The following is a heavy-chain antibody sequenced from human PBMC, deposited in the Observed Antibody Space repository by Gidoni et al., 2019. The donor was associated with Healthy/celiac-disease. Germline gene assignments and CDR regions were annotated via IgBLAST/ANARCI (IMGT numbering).Heavy chain of an antibody. J-gene: IGHJ4*02. D-gene: IGHD3-10*01. CDR2: INQSGST. CDR3: ARRNNPSLTPKDVLLWFGESEFDY. CDR1: GGSFSGYY. Sequence: QVQLQQWGAGLLKPSETLSLTCAVYGGSFSGYYWSWIRQPPGKGLEWIGEINQSGSTNYNPSLKSRVTISVDTSKNQFSLKLSSVTAADTAVYYCARRNNPSLTPKDVLLWFGESEFDYWGQGTLVTVSS. V-gene: IGHV4-34*01.